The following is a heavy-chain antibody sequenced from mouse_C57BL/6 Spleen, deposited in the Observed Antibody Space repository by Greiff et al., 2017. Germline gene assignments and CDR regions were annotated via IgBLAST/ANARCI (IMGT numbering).Heavy chain of an antibody. D-gene: IGHD1-1*01. J-gene: IGHJ4*01. Sequence: EVQLVESGPELVKPGASVKIPCKASGYTFTDYNMDWVKQSHGKSLEWIGDINPNNGGTIYNQKFKGKATLTVDKSSSTAYMELRSLTSEDTAVYYCARGIDYYGSYAMDYWGQGTSVTVSS. CDR1: GYTFTDYN. CDR2: INPNNGGT. CDR3: ARGIDYYGSYAMDY. V-gene: IGHV1-18*01.